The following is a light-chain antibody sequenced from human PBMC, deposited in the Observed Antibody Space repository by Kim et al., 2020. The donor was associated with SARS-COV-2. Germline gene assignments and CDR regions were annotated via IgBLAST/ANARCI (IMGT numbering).Light chain of an antibody. V-gene: IGKV3-20*01. CDR2: GAS. CDR1: QSVSTY. CDR3: QQYDTSRT. J-gene: IGKJ1*01. Sequence: IVLTQSPGTLSLSPGERATLSCRASQSVSTYLAWYQQRPGQAPRLLIYGASSRATGIPDRFSGSGSGTDFTLTVSRLEPEDFAVYYCQQYDTSRTFGQGTKVDIK.